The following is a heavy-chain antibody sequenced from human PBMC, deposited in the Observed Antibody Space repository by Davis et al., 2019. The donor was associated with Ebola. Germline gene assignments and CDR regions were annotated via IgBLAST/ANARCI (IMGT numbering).Heavy chain of an antibody. CDR3: ARQLGYCISTSCSHFDY. Sequence: SETLSLTCTVSGGSISSYYWSWIRQPPGKGLEWIGYIYYSGSTNYNPSLKSRVTIPVDTSKNQFSLKLSSVTAADTAVYYCARQLGYCISTSCSHFDYWGQGTLVTVSS. D-gene: IGHD2-2*01. J-gene: IGHJ4*02. V-gene: IGHV4-59*08. CDR2: IYYSGST. CDR1: GGSISSYY.